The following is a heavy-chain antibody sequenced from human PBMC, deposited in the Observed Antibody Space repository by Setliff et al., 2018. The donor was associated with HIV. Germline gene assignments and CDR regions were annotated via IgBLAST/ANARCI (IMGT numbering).Heavy chain of an antibody. CDR2: INVGNGNT. V-gene: IGHV1-3*01. CDR3: ARDRIPKRGYTYREPDFDS. Sequence: ASVKVSCKASGYTFTSYTIHWVRQAPGQRLEWMGWINVGNGNTKYSQRFQGRVTITRDTSASTGYMEVNSLRPEDTAVYYCARDRIPKRGYTYREPDFDSWGQGTLVTVSS. D-gene: IGHD3-16*02. J-gene: IGHJ4*02. CDR1: GYTFTSYT.